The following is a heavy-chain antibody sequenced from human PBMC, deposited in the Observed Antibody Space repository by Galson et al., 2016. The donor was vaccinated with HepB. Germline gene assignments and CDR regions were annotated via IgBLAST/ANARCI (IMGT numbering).Heavy chain of an antibody. CDR1: GFTFSTYA. J-gene: IGHJ3*02. D-gene: IGHD6-13*01. CDR2: ISGSGGST. V-gene: IGHV3-23*01. Sequence: SLRLSCAASGFTFSTYAMSWVRQAPGKGLEWVSSISGSGGSTYYADSVKGRFTISRDNSKNTLYLEMNSLRAEDTAVYYCAKIRGSTWYQARDAFDIWGQGTMVTVSS. CDR3: AKIRGSTWYQARDAFDI.